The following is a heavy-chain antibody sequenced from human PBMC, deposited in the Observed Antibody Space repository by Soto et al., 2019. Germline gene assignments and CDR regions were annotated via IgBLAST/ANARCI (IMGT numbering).Heavy chain of an antibody. CDR1: GGSISSGGYS. CDR2: IYYSGST. CDR3: ARGKHQLPWGGYYCDY. Sequence: SETLSLTCAVSGGSISSGGYSWSWIRQPPGKGLEWIGYIYYSGSTYYNPSLKSRVTMSLDTSKNQFSLKLSSVTAADTAVYQCARGKHQLPWGGYYCDYWGLGTLVTVSS. V-gene: IGHV4-30-2*05. J-gene: IGHJ4*02. D-gene: IGHD6-13*01.